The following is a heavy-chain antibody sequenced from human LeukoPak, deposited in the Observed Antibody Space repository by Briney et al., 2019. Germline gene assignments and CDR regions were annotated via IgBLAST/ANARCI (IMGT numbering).Heavy chain of an antibody. CDR2: ISGSGGST. V-gene: IGHV3-23*01. CDR3: AGSQYYGLFDY. D-gene: IGHD4-17*01. Sequence: PGGSLRLSCAVSGFTFSSYAMSWVRQAPGKGLEWVSGISGSGGSTYYADSVKGRFTISRGNSKNTLYLQMNSLRVEDTAVYYCAGSQYYGLFDYWGQGTLVTVSS. CDR1: GFTFSSYA. J-gene: IGHJ4*02.